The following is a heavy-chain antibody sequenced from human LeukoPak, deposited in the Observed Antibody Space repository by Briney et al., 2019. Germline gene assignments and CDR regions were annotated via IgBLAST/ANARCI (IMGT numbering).Heavy chain of an antibody. CDR2: INNDERTT. D-gene: IGHD6-6*01. CDR3: ARTGIAARPTVWFDP. Sequence: GGSLRLSCVASGFTFSNYWMHWVRQAPGKGLVWVSQINNDERTTTYADSVKGRFTISRDNAKNTLYLQMNSLRVEDTAVYYCARTGIAARPTVWFDPWAREPWSLSPQ. CDR1: GFTFSNYW. J-gene: IGHJ5*02. V-gene: IGHV3-74*01.